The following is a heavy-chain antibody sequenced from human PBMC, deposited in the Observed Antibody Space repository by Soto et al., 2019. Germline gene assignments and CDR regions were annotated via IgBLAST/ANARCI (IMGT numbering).Heavy chain of an antibody. CDR2: INHSGST. CDR3: ARVWGSYFSPLGRWGYFQH. D-gene: IGHD1-26*01. Sequence: SETLSLTCVVSGGSFSGYYWSWIRQPPGKGLEWIGEINHSGSTNYNPSLKSRVTISVDTSKNQFSLKLSSVTAADTAVYYCARVWGSYFSPLGRWGYFQHWGQGTLVTVSS. CDR1: GGSFSGYY. V-gene: IGHV4-34*01. J-gene: IGHJ1*01.